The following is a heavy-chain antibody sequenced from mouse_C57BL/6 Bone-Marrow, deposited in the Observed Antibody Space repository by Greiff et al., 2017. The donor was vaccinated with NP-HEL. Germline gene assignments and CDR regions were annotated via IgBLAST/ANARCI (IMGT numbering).Heavy chain of an antibody. CDR2: IWWDDDK. D-gene: IGHD1-1*01. CDR1: GFSLSTFGMG. CDR3: ARPQFITTVVAHYFDY. J-gene: IGHJ2*01. Sequence: QVTLKESGPGILQPSQTLSLTCSFSGFSLSTFGMGVGWIRQPSGKGLEWLAHIWWDDDKYYNPALKSRLTISKDTSKNQVFLKIANVDTADTATYYCARPQFITTVVAHYFDYWGQGTTLTVSS. V-gene: IGHV8-8*01.